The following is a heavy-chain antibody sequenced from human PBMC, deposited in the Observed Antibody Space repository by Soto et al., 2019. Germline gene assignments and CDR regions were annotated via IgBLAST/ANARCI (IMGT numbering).Heavy chain of an antibody. D-gene: IGHD6-6*01. CDR2: ISAYNGNT. CDR3: ARTYSSSSPLSYYYYGMDV. J-gene: IGHJ6*02. CDR1: GYTFTSYG. V-gene: IGHV1-18*01. Sequence: ASVKVSCKASGYTFTSYGISWVRQAPGQGLERMGWISAYNGNTNYAQKLQGRVTMTTDTSTSTAYMELRSLRSDDTAVYYCARTYSSSSPLSYYYYGMDVWGQGTTVTVSS.